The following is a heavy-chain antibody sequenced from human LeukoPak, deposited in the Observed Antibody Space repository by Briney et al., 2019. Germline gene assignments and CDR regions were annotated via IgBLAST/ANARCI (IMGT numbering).Heavy chain of an antibody. CDR3: AKDRRATRWLQLIFAAFDI. J-gene: IGHJ3*02. CDR1: GFTVSSNY. Sequence: GGSLRLSCAASGFTVSSNYMNWVRQAPGKGLEWVSAISGSGGSTCYADSVKGRFTISRDNSKNTLYLQMNSLRAEDTAVYYCAKDRRATRWLQLIFAAFDIWGQGTMVTVSS. V-gene: IGHV3-23*01. CDR2: ISGSGGST. D-gene: IGHD5-24*01.